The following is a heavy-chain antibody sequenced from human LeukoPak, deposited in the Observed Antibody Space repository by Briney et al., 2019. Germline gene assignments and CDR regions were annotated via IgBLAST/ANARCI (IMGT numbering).Heavy chain of an antibody. D-gene: IGHD5-24*01. CDR2: IYPSGST. CDR1: GGSINSGSYY. CDR3: ARQLRDVYIHHSFDY. Sequence: SQTLSLTCTVSGGSINSGSYYWSWIRQPAGKGLEGIGRIYPSGSTNYKHSLKSRVTISVDTSKNQFSLELSSVTAADSAVYYCARQLRDVYIHHSFDYWGQGTLVTVSS. J-gene: IGHJ4*02. V-gene: IGHV4-61*02.